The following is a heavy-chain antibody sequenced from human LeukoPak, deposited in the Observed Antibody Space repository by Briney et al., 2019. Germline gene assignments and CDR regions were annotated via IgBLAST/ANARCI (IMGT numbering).Heavy chain of an antibody. CDR2: INSDGSST. D-gene: IGHD6-19*01. CDR3: ARALAVAGTGGFDS. V-gene: IGHV3-74*01. J-gene: IGHJ5*01. CDR1: GFTFSSYW. Sequence: QPGGSLRLSCAASGFTFSSYWMHWVRQAPGKGLVWVSRINSDGSSTSYADSVKGRFTISRDNAKNTLYLQMNSLRADDTAVYYCARALAVAGTGGFDSWGQGTLVTVSS.